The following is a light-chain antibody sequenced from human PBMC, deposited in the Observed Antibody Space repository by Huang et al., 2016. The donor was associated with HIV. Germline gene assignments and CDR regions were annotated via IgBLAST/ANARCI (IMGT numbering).Light chain of an antibody. V-gene: IGKV3-20*01. J-gene: IGKJ1*01. CDR2: DAS. Sequence: ELVLTQSPGTLSSSPGGAAVISCRASQSRDKGFLAWSRQKPGQAPELLIFDASKRPSDIPDRFVGRGSGTDFSLTINGLDPEDFAFYFCHHYGATQWAFGRGTRVEMK. CDR1: QSRDKGF. CDR3: HHYGATQWA.